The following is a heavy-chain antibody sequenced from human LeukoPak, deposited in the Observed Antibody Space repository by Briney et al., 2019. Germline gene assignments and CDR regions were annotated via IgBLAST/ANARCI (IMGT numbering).Heavy chain of an antibody. D-gene: IGHD5-24*01. CDR2: ISYDGSIK. CDR3: SRDSARRDGYNFDY. CDR1: GFTFSTYA. V-gene: IGHV3-30*04. Sequence: GGSLRLSCAASGFTFSTYAMHWVRQAPGKGLQWVALISYDGSIKHYADSVKGRFTISRDNSENTLYLQMNTLRAEDTALYYCSRDSARRDGYNFDYWGQGTLVTVSS. J-gene: IGHJ4*02.